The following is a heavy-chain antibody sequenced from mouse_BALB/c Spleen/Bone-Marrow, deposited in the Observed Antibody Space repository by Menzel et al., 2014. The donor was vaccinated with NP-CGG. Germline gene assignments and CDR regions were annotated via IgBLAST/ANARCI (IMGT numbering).Heavy chain of an antibody. CDR2: ISSGGSYT. V-gene: IGHV5-9-3*01. CDR3: ARHYYGSSYYFDY. J-gene: IGHJ2*01. D-gene: IGHD1-1*01. CDR1: GFTSXSYA. Sequence: EVKLMESGGGLVKPGGSLKLSCAASGFTSXSYAMSWVRQTPEKRLEWVATISSGGSYTYYPDSVKGRFTISRDNAKNTLYVQMSSLRSEDTAMYYCARHYYGSSYYFDYWGQGTTLTVSS.